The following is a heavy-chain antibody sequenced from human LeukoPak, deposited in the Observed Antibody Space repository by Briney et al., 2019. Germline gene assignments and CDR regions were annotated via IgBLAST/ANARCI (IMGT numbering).Heavy chain of an antibody. CDR2: ISPIFGIA. J-gene: IGHJ4*02. CDR3: AKTGVEYASSSGVLDS. V-gene: IGHV1-69*05. CDR1: GGTLRSSA. D-gene: IGHD6-6*01. Sequence: SVKVSCKASGGTLRSSAITWVRQAPGQRFEWLGQISPIFGIADYAQKFQGRLTITTDESTSTAYLELSGLRSEDTALYYCAKTGVEYASSSGVLDSWGQGTLVTVSS.